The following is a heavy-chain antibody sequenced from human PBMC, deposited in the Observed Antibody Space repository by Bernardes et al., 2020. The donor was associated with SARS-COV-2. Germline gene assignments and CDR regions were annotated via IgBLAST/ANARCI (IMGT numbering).Heavy chain of an antibody. Sequence: ASVKVSCKASGYTFTRHDISWVRQAPGQGPEWMGWITTYNGNTNYAQKFQGRVAMTRDIATSTAYMELRSLRSDDTAVYYCARDDSWDYWGQGTLVTVSS. V-gene: IGHV1-18*04. CDR2: ITTYNGNT. D-gene: IGHD6-6*01. J-gene: IGHJ4*02. CDR3: ARDDSWDY. CDR1: GYTFTRHD.